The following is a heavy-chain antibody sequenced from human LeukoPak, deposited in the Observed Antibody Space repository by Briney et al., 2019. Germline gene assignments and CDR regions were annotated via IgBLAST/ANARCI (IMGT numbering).Heavy chain of an antibody. V-gene: IGHV3-21*01. CDR3: ARGVVVIGSRWFDP. D-gene: IGHD3-22*01. CDR2: ISSSSSYI. J-gene: IGHJ5*02. CDR1: GFTFSSYS. Sequence: GGSLRLSCAASGFTFSSYSMNWVRQAPGKGLEWVSSISSSSSYIYYADSVKGRFTISRDNAKNSLYLQMNSLRAEDTAVYYCARGVVVIGSRWFDPWGQGTLVTVSS.